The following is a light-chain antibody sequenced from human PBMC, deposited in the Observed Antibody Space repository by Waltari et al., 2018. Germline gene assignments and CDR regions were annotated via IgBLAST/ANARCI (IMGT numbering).Light chain of an antibody. CDR1: QSISTW. Sequence: IQMTQSPFTLSASVGDTVIITCRASQSISTWLAWYQHKPGKAPKLLIYKASTLASGVPSRFSGSGSGTDFSLTISSLQPDDFATYYCQQYNSYSLLTFGGGTKVEIK. CDR3: QQYNSYSLLT. J-gene: IGKJ4*01. V-gene: IGKV1-5*03. CDR2: KAS.